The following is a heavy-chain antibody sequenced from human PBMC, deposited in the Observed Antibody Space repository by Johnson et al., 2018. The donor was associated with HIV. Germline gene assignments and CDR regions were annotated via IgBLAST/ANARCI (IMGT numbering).Heavy chain of an antibody. V-gene: IGHV3-49*03. CDR2: IRSKAYGATT. CDR1: GFTFGDYA. Sequence: VQVVESGGGLVQPGRSLRLSCRASGFTFGDYAMSWFRQAPGKGLEWVGFIRSKAYGATTEYAASVKGRFTISRDDSTSIAYLQMNSLKTEDIAVYSCTRVTPGQYDFWRGYYHDAVDIWGQGTMVTVSS. CDR3: TRVTPGQYDFWRGYYHDAVDI. D-gene: IGHD3-3*01. J-gene: IGHJ3*02.